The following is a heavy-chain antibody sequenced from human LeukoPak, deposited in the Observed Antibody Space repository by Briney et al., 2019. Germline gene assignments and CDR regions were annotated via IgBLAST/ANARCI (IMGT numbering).Heavy chain of an antibody. J-gene: IGHJ6*03. CDR3: ARERSSKYYYYMDV. CDR1: GFTVSSNY. CDR2: IYSGGST. V-gene: IGHV3-53*01. Sequence: GGSLRLSCAASGFTVSSNYMSWVRQAPGKGLEWVSVIYSGGSTYYADSVKGRFTVSRDNPKNTLYLQMNSLRAEDTAVYYCARERSSKYYYYMDVWGKGTTVTISS. D-gene: IGHD2-2*01.